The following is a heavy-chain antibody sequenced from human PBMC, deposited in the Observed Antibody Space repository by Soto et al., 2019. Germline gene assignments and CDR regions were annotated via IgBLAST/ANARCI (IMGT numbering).Heavy chain of an antibody. Sequence: GGSLRLSCAASGFTFSNHAMSWVRQAPGTGLEWASAIDGGGTKTYYADSVKGRFTISRDNSMNTLYLQMDSLRAEDTAIYYCTKEHSNYPDNWFDPWGQGTRVTVSS. CDR1: GFTFSNHA. D-gene: IGHD4-4*01. V-gene: IGHV3-23*01. J-gene: IGHJ5*02. CDR2: IDGGGTKT. CDR3: TKEHSNYPDNWFDP.